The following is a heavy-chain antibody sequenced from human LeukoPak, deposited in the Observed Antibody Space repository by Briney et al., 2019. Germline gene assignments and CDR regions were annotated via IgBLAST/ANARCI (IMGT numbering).Heavy chain of an antibody. CDR1: GYTFTSYD. Sequence: GASVKVSCKASGYTFTSYDTNWVRQATGQGLEWMGWMNPNSGNTGYAQKFQGRVTMTRNTSISTAYMELSSLRSEDTAVYYCARGHYRSSRGIAAADYWGQGTLVTVSS. V-gene: IGHV1-8*01. CDR2: MNPNSGNT. J-gene: IGHJ4*02. D-gene: IGHD6-13*01. CDR3: ARGHYRSSRGIAAADY.